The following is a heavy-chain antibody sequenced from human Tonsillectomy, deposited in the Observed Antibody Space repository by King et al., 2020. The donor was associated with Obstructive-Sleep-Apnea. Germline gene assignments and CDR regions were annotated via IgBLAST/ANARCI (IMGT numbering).Heavy chain of an antibody. J-gene: IGHJ4*02. CDR2: IYYSEST. Sequence: VQLQESGPGLVKPSQTLSLTCTVSGGSISSGGYYWSWIRQHPGKGLEWIGYIYYSESTHYNPSLKRRVTISVDTSQNQFSLKVGSVTAAYTAVYYCARAGSWETVPDFDYWGQGTLVTVSS. D-gene: IGHD1-26*01. V-gene: IGHV4-31*03. CDR3: ARAGSWETVPDFDY. CDR1: GGSISSGGYY.